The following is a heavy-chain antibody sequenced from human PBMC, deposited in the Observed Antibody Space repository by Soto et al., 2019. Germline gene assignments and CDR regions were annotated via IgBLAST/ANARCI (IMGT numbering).Heavy chain of an antibody. J-gene: IGHJ6*02. CDR1: GDSISSADYY. Sequence: SETLSLTCTVSGDSISSADYYWSWIRQTPGKGLEWIGHIFYSGTTYYNPSLKSRLTISVDTSKNHFSLRLTSVTSADTAVYYCARDLWVEPELYYYGMDVWGQGTTVTVSS. V-gene: IGHV4-30-4*01. CDR2: IFYSGTT. D-gene: IGHD1-1*01. CDR3: ARDLWVEPELYYYGMDV.